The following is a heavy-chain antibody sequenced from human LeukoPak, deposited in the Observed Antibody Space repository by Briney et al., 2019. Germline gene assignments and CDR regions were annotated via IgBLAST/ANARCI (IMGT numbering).Heavy chain of an antibody. Sequence: PSETLSLTCTVSGGSMSSYYWSWVRQPPGKGLEWIGYIYYSGSTKYNPSLKSRVTISVDTSKNQVSLKLSSVSAADTAVYYCARHFSITGGRLSGYWLDPWGQGTLVTVSS. CDR1: GGSMSSYY. CDR3: ARHFSITGGRLSGYWLDP. J-gene: IGHJ5*02. V-gene: IGHV4-59*08. D-gene: IGHD7-27*01. CDR2: IYYSGST.